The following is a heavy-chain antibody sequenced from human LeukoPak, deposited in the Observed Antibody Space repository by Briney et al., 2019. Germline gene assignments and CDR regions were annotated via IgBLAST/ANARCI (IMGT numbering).Heavy chain of an antibody. Sequence: SETLSLTCTVSGGSISSSSSYWGWIRQPPGKGLEWIGEINHSGSTNYNPSLKSRVTISVDTSKNQFSLKLSSVTAADTAVYYCAGGPRITMTVVVYWGQGTLVTVSS. J-gene: IGHJ4*02. CDR2: INHSGST. CDR1: GGSISSSSSY. CDR3: AGGPRITMTVVVY. D-gene: IGHD3-22*01. V-gene: IGHV4-39*07.